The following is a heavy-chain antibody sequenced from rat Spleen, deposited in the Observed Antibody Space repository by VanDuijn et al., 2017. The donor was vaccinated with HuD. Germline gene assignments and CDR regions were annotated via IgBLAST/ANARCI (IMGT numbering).Heavy chain of an antibody. CDR2: ISYDGSDT. J-gene: IGHJ2*01. V-gene: IGHV5-29*01. CDR3: ARRYDFDF. CDR1: GFTFSDYF. Sequence: EVQLVESDGGLVQPGRSLKLSCAASGFTFSDYFMAWVRQAPAKGLEWVATISYDGSDTYYRDSVKGRFTISRDNAKRTLYLQLNSLKSEDTAIYYCARRYDFDFWGQGVMVTVSS. D-gene: IGHD1-11*01.